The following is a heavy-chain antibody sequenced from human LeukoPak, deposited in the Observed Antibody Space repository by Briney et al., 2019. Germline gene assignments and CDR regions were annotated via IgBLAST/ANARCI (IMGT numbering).Heavy chain of an antibody. CDR2: IIPIFGTA. Sequence: ASVKVSCKASGGTFSSYAISWVRQAPGQGLEWMGGIIPIFGTANYAQKFQGRVTITTDESTSTAYMELSSLRSEDTAVYYCASANAYYYYYYMDVWGKGTTVTVSS. CDR1: GGTFSSYA. J-gene: IGHJ6*03. CDR3: ASANAYYYYYYMDV. V-gene: IGHV1-69*05.